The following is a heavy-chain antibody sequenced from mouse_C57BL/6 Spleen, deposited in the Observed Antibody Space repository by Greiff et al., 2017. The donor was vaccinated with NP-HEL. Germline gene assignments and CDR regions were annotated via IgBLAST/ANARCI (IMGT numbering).Heavy chain of an antibody. D-gene: IGHD1-1*01. Sequence: EVQLVESGGGLVKPGGSLKLSCAASGFTFSDYGMHWVRQAPEKGLEWVAYISSGSSTIYYADTVKGRFTISRDNAKNTLFLQMTSLRSEDTAMYYCARRGFAYYYGSSGAMDYWGQGTSVTVSS. CDR3: ARRGFAYYYGSSGAMDY. CDR2: ISSGSSTI. V-gene: IGHV5-17*01. J-gene: IGHJ4*01. CDR1: GFTFSDYG.